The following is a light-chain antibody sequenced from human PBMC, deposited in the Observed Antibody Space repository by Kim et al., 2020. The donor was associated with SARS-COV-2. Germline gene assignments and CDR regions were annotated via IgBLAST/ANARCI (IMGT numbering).Light chain of an antibody. J-gene: IGLJ2*01. V-gene: IGLV1-40*01. CDR1: SSNIGAGYD. CDR3: QSYDSSLSGSV. Sequence: FTIACTGSSSNIGAGYDVHWYQQLPGTAPKLLIYGNSNRPSGVPDRFSGSKSGTSASLAITGLQAEDEADYYCQSYDSSLSGSVFGGGTQLTVL. CDR2: GNS.